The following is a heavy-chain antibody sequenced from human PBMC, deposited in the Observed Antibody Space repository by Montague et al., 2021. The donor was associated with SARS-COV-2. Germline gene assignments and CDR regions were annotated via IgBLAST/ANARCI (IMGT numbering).Heavy chain of an antibody. D-gene: IGHD3-10*01. J-gene: IGHJ4*02. V-gene: IGHV4-39*07. CDR3: VRGSWYSYGSGAFGY. CDR2: ISHRENT. Sequence: SETLSLTCTVSGRSIISTSSYWGWIRQPPGVGLEWNGSISHRENTFYNPSLKSPVTISVDTSKNQFSLKMISVTAADTGIYYCVRGSWYSYGSGAFGYWGQGTLVTVSA. CDR1: GRSIISTSSY.